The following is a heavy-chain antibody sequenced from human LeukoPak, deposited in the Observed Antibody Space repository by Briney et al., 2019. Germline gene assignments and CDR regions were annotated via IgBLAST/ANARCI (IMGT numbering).Heavy chain of an antibody. J-gene: IGHJ4*02. D-gene: IGHD3-10*01. CDR3: ARLPAGSGSLSYFDY. CDR2: ISYSGST. Sequence: PSETLSLTCTVSGDSISNDFWSWIRQSPGKGLEWIGYISYSGSTNYNPSLKSRVTISVDTSKNQFSLKLSSVTAADTAVYYCARLPAGSGSLSYFDYWGQGTLATVSS. V-gene: IGHV4-59*08. CDR1: GDSISNDF.